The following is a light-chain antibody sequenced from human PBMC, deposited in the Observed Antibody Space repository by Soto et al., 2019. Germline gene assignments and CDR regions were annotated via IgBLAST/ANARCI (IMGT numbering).Light chain of an antibody. V-gene: IGKV1-39*01. CDR2: AAS. CDR3: QQYDNWPLT. Sequence: DFQMTQSRSPLSASVGHRVTITCRASQSISNYLNWYQQKPGKAPKVLIYAASSLQSGVPSRFSGSGSGTEFTLTISSLQSEDCAVYYCQQYDNWPLTFGGGTKVDI. CDR1: QSISNY. J-gene: IGKJ4*01.